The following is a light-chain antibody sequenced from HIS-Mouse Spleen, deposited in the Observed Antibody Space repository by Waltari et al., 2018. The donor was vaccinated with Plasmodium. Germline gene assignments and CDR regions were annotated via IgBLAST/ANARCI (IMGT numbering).Light chain of an antibody. CDR2: GAS. V-gene: IGKV3-15*01. J-gene: IGKJ3*01. CDR3: QQYNNWSFT. CDR1: QSVSSN. Sequence: EIVMTQSPATLSVSPGERATLSCRASQSVSSNLAWYQQKPGQAPGLLIYGASTRATGIPARCSGSGSGKEFTLTISSLQSEDFAVYYCQQYNNWSFTFGPGTKVDIK.